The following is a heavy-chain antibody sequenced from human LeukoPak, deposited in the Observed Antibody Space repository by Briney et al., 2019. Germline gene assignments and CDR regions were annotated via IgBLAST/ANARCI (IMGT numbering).Heavy chain of an antibody. J-gene: IGHJ4*02. CDR3: ARRGIAAAGYDY. D-gene: IGHD6-13*01. CDR2: IYYSGTT. CDR1: GGSISSYY. Sequence: SETLSLTRTVSGGSISSYYWSWIRQPPGKGLEWIGYIYYSGTTNYNPSPKSRVTILVDTSKNQFSLNLSSVTAADTAVYYCARRGIAAAGYDYWGQGTLVTVSS. V-gene: IGHV4-59*08.